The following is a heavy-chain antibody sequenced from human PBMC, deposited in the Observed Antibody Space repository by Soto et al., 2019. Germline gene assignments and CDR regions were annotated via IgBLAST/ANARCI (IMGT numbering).Heavy chain of an antibody. V-gene: IGHV4-59*01. CDR1: GGSISSYY. CDR3: ARRNGTTRWDS. Sequence: QVQLQESGPGLVKPSETLSLTCTVSGGSISSYYWSWIRQPPGKGLEWIGYIYYSGSTDYNPSLKSRVTISVDTSKKQFSLKLSSVTAADTAVYYCARRNGTTRWDSWGQGTLVTVSS. CDR2: IYYSGST. J-gene: IGHJ4*02. D-gene: IGHD1-7*01.